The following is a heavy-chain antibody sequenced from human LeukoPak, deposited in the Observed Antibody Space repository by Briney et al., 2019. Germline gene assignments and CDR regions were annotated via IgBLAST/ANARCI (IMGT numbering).Heavy chain of an antibody. CDR2: IIPILGIA. J-gene: IGHJ3*02. Sequence: ASVKVSCKASGGTFSSYAISWVRQAPGQGLEWMGRIIPILGIANYAQKFQGRVTITADKSTSTAYMELSSLRSEDTAVYYCARAPPPAGMSAFDIWGQGTMVTVSS. CDR3: ARAPPPAGMSAFDI. D-gene: IGHD2-2*01. V-gene: IGHV1-69*04. CDR1: GGTFSSYA.